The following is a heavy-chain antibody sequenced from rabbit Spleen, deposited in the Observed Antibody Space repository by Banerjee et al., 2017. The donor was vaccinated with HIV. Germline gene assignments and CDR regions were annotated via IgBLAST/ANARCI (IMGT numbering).Heavy chain of an antibody. D-gene: IGHD1-1*01. Sequence: QSLEESGGDLVKPGASLTLTCTASGFSFTNTYYMCWVRQAPGKGLEWIGYIDPVFGITYYANWVNGRFSISRENAQNTVFLQMTSLTAADTAAYFCARDLTGIIGWNFYLWGPGTLVTVS. CDR3: ARDLTGIIGWNFYL. CDR1: GFSFTNTYY. CDR2: IDPVFGIT. V-gene: IGHV1S40*01. J-gene: IGHJ6*01.